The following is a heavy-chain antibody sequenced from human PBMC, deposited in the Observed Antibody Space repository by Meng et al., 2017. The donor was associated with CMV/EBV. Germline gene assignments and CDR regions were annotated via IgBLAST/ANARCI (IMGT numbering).Heavy chain of an antibody. CDR1: GGSFSGYY. CDR2: INHSGST. CDR3: ARGGPITIFGVAINWFDP. V-gene: IGHV4-34*01. D-gene: IGHD3-3*01. J-gene: IGHJ5*02. Sequence: SETLSLTCAVYGGSFSGYYWSWIRQPPGKGLEWIGGINHSGSTNYNPSLKSRVTISVDTSKNQFSLKLSSVTAADTAVYYCARGGPITIFGVAINWFDPWGQGTLVTVSS.